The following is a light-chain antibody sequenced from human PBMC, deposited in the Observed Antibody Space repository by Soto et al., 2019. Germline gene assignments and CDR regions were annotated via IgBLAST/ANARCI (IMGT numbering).Light chain of an antibody. CDR2: DVS. CDR1: SGDVGGYNL. Sequence: QSALTQPPSASGSPGQSVTISCTGTSGDVGGYNLVSWYQQHPGKAPKLMIYDVSKRPSGVPDRFSGSKSGNTASLTVSGLQADDEADYYCSSYAGSNNPFVFGTGTKLTVL. CDR3: SSYAGSNNPFV. J-gene: IGLJ1*01. V-gene: IGLV2-8*01.